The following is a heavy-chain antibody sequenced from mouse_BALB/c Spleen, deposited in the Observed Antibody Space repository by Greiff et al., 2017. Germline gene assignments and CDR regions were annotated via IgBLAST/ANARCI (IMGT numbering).Heavy chain of an antibody. J-gene: IGHJ4*01. CDR2: ISDGGSYT. D-gene: IGHD2-14*01. Sequence: EVKLMESGGGLVKPGGSLKLSCAASGFTFSDYYMYWVRQTPEKRLEWVATISDGGSYTYYPDSVKGRFTISRDNAKNNLYLQMSSLKSEDTAMYYCAREGGYRYDGGNAMDYWGQGTSVTVSS. CDR1: GFTFSDYY. V-gene: IGHV5-4*02. CDR3: AREGGYRYDGGNAMDY.